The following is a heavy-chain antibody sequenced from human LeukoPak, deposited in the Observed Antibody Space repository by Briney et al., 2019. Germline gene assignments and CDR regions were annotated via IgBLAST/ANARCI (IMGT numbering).Heavy chain of an antibody. CDR2: INHSGST. CDR3: AVSGVYGDYAP. J-gene: IGHJ5*02. D-gene: IGHD4-17*01. V-gene: IGHV4-34*01. Sequence: KPSETLSLTCAVYGGSFSGYYWSWIRQPPGKGLEWIGEINHSGSTNYNPSLKSRVTISVDTSKNQFSLKLSSVTAADTAVYYYAVSGVYGDYAPWGQGTLVTVSS. CDR1: GGSFSGYY.